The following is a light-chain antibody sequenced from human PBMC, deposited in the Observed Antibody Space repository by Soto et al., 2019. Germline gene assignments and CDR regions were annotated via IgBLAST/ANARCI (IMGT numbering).Light chain of an antibody. Sequence: QSALTQPPSASGSPGQSVTISCTGTSSDVGGYNYVSWYQQHPGKAPKLMISEVSKRPSGVPDRFSGSKSGNTASLTVSGLQAEDEAGYYCRSFAGNNNVVFGGGTKLTVL. J-gene: IGLJ2*01. CDR1: SSDVGGYNY. CDR3: RSFAGNNNVV. V-gene: IGLV2-8*01. CDR2: EVS.